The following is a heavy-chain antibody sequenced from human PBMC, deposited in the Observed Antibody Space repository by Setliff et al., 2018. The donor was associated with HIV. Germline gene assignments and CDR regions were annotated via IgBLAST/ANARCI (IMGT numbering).Heavy chain of an antibody. Sequence: SVKVSCKTSGGTFNTYPIAWVRQAPGQGLEWMGGIAPNLRMPNYAQKFQGRLTITADEPTNTIYMELSGLRSEDTAVYYCAGPRGDEAFDIWGQGTMVTVSS. D-gene: IGHD3-10*01. V-gene: IGHV1-69*10. J-gene: IGHJ3*02. CDR3: AGPRGDEAFDI. CDR2: IAPNLRMP. CDR1: GGTFNTYP.